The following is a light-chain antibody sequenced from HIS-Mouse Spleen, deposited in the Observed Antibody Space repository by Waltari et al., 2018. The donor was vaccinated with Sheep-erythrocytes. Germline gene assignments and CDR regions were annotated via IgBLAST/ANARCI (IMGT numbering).Light chain of an antibody. CDR3: CSYAGSYNHV. V-gene: IGLV2-11*01. Sequence: QSALTQPRSVSGSPGQSVTISCPGPSSDVGGYNYVSWYQQHPGKAHKLMIYDVSKRPSGVPDRFSGSKSGNTASLTISGLQAEDEADYYCCSYAGSYNHVFATGTKVTVL. CDR1: SSDVGGYNY. CDR2: DVS. J-gene: IGLJ1*01.